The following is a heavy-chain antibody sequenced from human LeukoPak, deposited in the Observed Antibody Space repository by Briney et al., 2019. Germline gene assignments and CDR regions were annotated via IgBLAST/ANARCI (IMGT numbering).Heavy chain of an antibody. CDR2: IYPGDSDT. J-gene: IGHJ4*02. CDR1: GYSFTSYW. CDR3: ARPPDYYDSSGVDY. D-gene: IGHD3-22*01. V-gene: IGHV5-51*01. Sequence: PGESLKISRKGSGYSFTSYWIGWVRQMPGKGLEWMGIIYPGDSDTRYSPSFQGQVTIPAAKSIRTAYLQWSSLNASDTAMYYCARPPDYYDSSGVDYWGQGTLVTVSS.